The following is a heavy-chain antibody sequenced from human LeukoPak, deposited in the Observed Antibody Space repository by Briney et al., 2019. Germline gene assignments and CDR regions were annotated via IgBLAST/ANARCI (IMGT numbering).Heavy chain of an antibody. CDR1: GYSISSGYY. CDR2: MYTSGST. V-gene: IGHV4-61*02. CDR3: ARVPEYSYGYFDF. D-gene: IGHD6-6*01. Sequence: SETLSLTCTVSGYSISSGYYWSWIRQPAGKGLEWIGRMYTSGSTNYNPSLKSRVTISVDTSKNQFSLKLSSVTAADTAVYYCARVPEYSYGYFDFWGQGTPVTVSS. J-gene: IGHJ4*02.